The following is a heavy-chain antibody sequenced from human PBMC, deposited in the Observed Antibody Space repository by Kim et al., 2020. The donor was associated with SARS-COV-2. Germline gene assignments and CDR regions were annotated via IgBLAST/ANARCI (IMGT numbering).Heavy chain of an antibody. CDR3: ARDRAAAGTPYYYYGMDV. Sequence: KSRVTISVDTSKNQFSLKLSSVTAADTAVYYCARDRAAAGTPYYYYGMDVWGQGTTVTVSS. J-gene: IGHJ6*02. V-gene: IGHV4-34*01. D-gene: IGHD6-13*01.